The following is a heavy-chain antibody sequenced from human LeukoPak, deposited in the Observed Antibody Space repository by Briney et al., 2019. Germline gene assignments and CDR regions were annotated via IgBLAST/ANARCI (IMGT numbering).Heavy chain of an antibody. V-gene: IGHV1-69*06. CDR3: ARCHGYSDSSGGWFDP. D-gene: IGHD3-22*01. Sequence: SVKVSCKASGGTFSSYAVSCGRQAPGQRLEWMGGSIAIFGTANHAQKFQGRVTITADKSTSTAYMELSSLRSEDTAVYYCARCHGYSDSSGGWFDPWGQGTLVTVSS. J-gene: IGHJ5*02. CDR2: SIAIFGTA. CDR1: GGTFSSYA.